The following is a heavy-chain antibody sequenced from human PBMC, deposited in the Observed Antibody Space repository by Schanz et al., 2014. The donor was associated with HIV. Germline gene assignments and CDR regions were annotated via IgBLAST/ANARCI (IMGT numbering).Heavy chain of an antibody. CDR3: ARGDIVNGLYPYYFDS. V-gene: IGHV1-46*01. Sequence: QVQLVQSGAEVKKPGASVKVSCKASGYTFTSQYMHWVRQAPGQGLEWMGLINPYDGSTSNARKFQGRVTMTRATSTSTVYLQLSSLTSDDTAVYYCARGDIVNGLYPYYFDSWGQGTLVTVSS. CDR1: GYTFTSQY. J-gene: IGHJ4*02. D-gene: IGHD3-9*01. CDR2: INPYDGST.